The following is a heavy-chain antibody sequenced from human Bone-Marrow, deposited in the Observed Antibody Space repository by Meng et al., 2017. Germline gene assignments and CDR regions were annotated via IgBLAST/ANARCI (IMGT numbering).Heavy chain of an antibody. CDR3: SGHVDY. Sequence: GESLKISCASSGFTFSNAWMTWVRQAPGKGMEWIGRMKSNVDGGTVDCAAAVKGRFINSRDDSENTISLQMNSQKTEDTDVYYCSGHVDYWGHGTLVTVSS. CDR1: GFTFSNAW. V-gene: IGHV3-15*01. CDR2: MKSNVDGGTV. J-gene: IGHJ4*01.